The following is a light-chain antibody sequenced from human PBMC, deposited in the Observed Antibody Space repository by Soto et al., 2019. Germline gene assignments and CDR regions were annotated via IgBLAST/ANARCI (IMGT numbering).Light chain of an antibody. J-gene: IGKJ5*01. CDR2: ASS. CDR3: LQHNSYPLT. CDR1: QDIRND. V-gene: IGKV1-17*01. Sequence: DLQMTQSPSSLSAFVGDRVTITCRASQDIRNDLGWYQQKLGKAPKRLIYASSSLQSGVPSRFSGSGSGTEFTLTISSLQPEDFATYYCLQHNSYPLTFGQGTRLEIK.